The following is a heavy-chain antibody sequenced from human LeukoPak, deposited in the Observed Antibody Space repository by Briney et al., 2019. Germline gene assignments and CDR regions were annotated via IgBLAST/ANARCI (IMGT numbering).Heavy chain of an antibody. CDR2: ISSSGSTI. D-gene: IGHD2-15*01. V-gene: IGHV3-11*01. CDR3: ARGTFGCSGGSCYSKAYDY. Sequence: AGGSLRLSCAASGFTFSDYYMSWIRQAPGKGLEWVSYISSSGSTIYYADSVKGRFTISRDNAKNSLYLQMSSLRAEDTAVYYCARGTFGCSGGSCYSKAYDYWGQGTLVTVSS. J-gene: IGHJ4*02. CDR1: GFTFSDYY.